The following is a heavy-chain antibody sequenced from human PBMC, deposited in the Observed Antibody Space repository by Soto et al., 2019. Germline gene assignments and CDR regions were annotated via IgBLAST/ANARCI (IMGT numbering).Heavy chain of an antibody. V-gene: IGHV3-33*03. Sequence: QVQLVESGGGVVQPGRSLRLSCVVSGFTFSNHGMHWVRQAPGRGLEWVAMIWCGGSNSYYADSVKGRFTISRDNSKSTLILHMNTLSVEDTGVYYCATDKERTELYSREKNSGLASWGQGTLVTVSS. CDR2: IWCGGSNS. CDR3: ATDKERTELYSREKNSGLAS. J-gene: IGHJ5*01. D-gene: IGHD5-12*01. CDR1: GFTFSNHG.